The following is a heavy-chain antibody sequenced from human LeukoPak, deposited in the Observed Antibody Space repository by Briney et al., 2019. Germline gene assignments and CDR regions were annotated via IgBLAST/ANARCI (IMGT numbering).Heavy chain of an antibody. CDR2: ISYDGSNK. D-gene: IGHD5-18*01. CDR3: ARGGRPAGYQNDY. Sequence: GRSLRLSCAASGFTFSSYAMHWVRQAPGKGLEWVAVISYDGSNKYYADSVKGRFTISRDNSKNTLYLQMNSLRAEDTAVYYCARGGRPAGYQNDYWGRGTLVTVSS. CDR1: GFTFSSYA. J-gene: IGHJ4*02. V-gene: IGHV3-30*04.